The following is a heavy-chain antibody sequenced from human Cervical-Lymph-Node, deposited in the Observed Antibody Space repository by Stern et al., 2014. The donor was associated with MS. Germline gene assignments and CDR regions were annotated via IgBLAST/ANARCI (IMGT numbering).Heavy chain of an antibody. CDR3: ARHGGPNWNHEAHNWFDP. CDR2: IYPGNTDT. Sequence: EVQLVESGAEVKKPGESLKLSCKGSEYNFNTHWIAWVRQMPGKGLEWLGNIYPGNTDTSYNPSLQGQVSISADKSITTAYLHFSSLKASDSAMYFCARHGGPNWNHEAHNWFDPWGQGTLVTVSS. J-gene: IGHJ5*02. V-gene: IGHV5-51*03. CDR1: EYNFNTHW. D-gene: IGHD1-14*01.